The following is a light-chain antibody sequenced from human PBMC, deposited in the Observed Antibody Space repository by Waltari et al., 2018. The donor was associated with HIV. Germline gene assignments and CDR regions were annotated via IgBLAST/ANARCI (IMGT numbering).Light chain of an antibody. J-gene: IGKJ4*01. Sequence: EIVMTQSPATLSVSPGDRTTLPCRASQSVSSNLAWSQQKPGQTPRLLIYGASTRATSIPARFSGGGSGTEFTLTISSLQSEDFAVYYCQQYDNWPPLTFGGGTKVEIK. CDR2: GAS. CDR1: QSVSSN. V-gene: IGKV3-15*01. CDR3: QQYDNWPPLT.